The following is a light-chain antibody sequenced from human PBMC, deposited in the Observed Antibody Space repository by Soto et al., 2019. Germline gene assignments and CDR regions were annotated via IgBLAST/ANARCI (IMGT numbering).Light chain of an antibody. J-gene: IGKJ1*01. Sequence: PLSLPVTPGEPASISCRSSQSLLHSNGYNYLDWYLQKPGQSPQLLIYLGSNRASGVPDRFSGSGSGTDFTLKISRVEAEDVGVYYCMQPLQSWTFGQGTKVDIK. CDR2: LGS. CDR1: QSLLHSNGYNY. V-gene: IGKV2-28*01. CDR3: MQPLQSWT.